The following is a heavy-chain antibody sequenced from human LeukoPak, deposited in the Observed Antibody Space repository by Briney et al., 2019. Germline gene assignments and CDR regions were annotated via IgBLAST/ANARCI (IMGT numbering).Heavy chain of an antibody. V-gene: IGHV1-18*01. J-gene: IGHJ4*02. Sequence: ASVKVSCKASGYTFTSYGISWVRQAPGQGLEWMGWISAYNGNTNYAQKLQGRVTMTTDTSTSTAYMELRSLRSDDTAVYYCARDRSPSRPAIHFDYWGQGTLVTVSS. CDR3: ARDRSPSRPAIHFDY. CDR2: ISAYNGNT. CDR1: GYTFTSYG.